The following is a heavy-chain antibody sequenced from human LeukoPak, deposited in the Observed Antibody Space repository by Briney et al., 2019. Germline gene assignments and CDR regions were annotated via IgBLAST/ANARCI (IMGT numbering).Heavy chain of an antibody. CDR2: ICGRGGKP. D-gene: IGHD3-10*01. CDR1: WFNFSSYS. Sequence: GGSLGLSFAGFWFNFSSYSVNWVRPAPGTGPELNFGICGRGGKPYLADSVKGRFTISRDNSKNTLYLQMNSLRAEDTAVYYCAKNRLPNMVRGVIIHPEPSAPDCFHYWGQGTLVTVSS. CDR3: AKNRLPNMVRGVIIHPEPSAPDCFHY. J-gene: IGHJ4*02. V-gene: IGHV3-23*01.